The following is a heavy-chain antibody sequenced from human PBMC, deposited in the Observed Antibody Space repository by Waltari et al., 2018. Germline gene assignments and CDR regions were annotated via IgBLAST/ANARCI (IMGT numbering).Heavy chain of an antibody. V-gene: IGHV3-23*01. CDR1: GFPFSSYA. D-gene: IGHD5-12*01. Sequence: EVQLLESGGGLVQPGGSLRLSCAASGFPFSSYAMSWVRQAPGKGLEWVAAISGSGGSTYYADSVKGRFTISRDNSKNTLYLQMNSLRAEDTAVYYCAKDLIKWYSGYDSGSAFDYWGQGTLVTVSS. CDR3: AKDLIKWYSGYDSGSAFDY. CDR2: ISGSGGST. J-gene: IGHJ4*02.